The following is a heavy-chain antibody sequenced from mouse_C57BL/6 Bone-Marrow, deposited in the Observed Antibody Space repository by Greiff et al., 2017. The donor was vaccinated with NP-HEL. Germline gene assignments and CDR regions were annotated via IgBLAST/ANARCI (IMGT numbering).Heavy chain of an antibody. Sequence: EVQVVESGGDLVKPGGSLKLSCAASGFTFSSYGMSWVRQTPDKRLEWVATISSGGSYTYYPDSVKGRFTISRDNAKNTLYLQMSSLKSEDTAMYYCARRSDGYYGLAYWGQGTLVTVSA. CDR2: ISSGGSYT. J-gene: IGHJ3*01. CDR1: GFTFSSYG. CDR3: ARRSDGYYGLAY. D-gene: IGHD2-3*01. V-gene: IGHV5-6*01.